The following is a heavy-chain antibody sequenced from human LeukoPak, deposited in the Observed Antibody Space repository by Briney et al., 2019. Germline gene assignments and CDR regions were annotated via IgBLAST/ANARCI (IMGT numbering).Heavy chain of an antibody. Sequence: GGSLRLSCAASGFTFSSYEMNWVRQAPGKGLEWVSYISSSGSTIYYADSVKGRFTISRDNTKKSLYLQMDSLRVEDTAVYYCARDYSYGYQYMDVWGKGTTVAISS. CDR2: ISSSGSTI. V-gene: IGHV3-48*03. D-gene: IGHD5-18*01. CDR3: ARDYSYGYQYMDV. CDR1: GFTFSSYE. J-gene: IGHJ6*03.